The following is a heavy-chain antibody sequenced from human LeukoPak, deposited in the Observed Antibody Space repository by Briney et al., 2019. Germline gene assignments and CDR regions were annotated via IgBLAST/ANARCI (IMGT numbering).Heavy chain of an antibody. CDR1: GGSFSGYY. V-gene: IGHV4-34*01. Sequence: SETLSLTCAVYGGSFSGYYWSWIRQPPGKGLEWIGEINHSGSTNYNPSLKSRVTISVDASKNQFSLKLSSVTAADTAVYYCARGTRSYSSSWTPWGQGTLVTVSS. J-gene: IGHJ5*02. CDR2: INHSGST. CDR3: ARGTRSYSSSWTP. D-gene: IGHD6-13*01.